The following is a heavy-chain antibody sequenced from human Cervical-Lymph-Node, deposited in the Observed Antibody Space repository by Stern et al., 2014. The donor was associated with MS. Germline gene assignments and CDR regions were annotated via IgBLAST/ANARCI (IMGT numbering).Heavy chain of an antibody. CDR3: ATDYNY. J-gene: IGHJ4*02. D-gene: IGHD3-10*01. CDR2: FDPEDGET. V-gene: IGHV1-24*01. CDR1: GSTLTDFF. Sequence: VQLVQSGAEVKKPGASVKVSCKVSGSTLTDFFMHWVRQPPGKGLELSGGFDPEDGETIYAQKFQGRVTMTEDTSTDTAYMELSSLRSDDTAVYYCATDYNYWGQGTLVTVSS.